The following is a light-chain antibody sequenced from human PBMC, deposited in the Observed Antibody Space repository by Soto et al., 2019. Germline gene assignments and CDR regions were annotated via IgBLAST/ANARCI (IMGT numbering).Light chain of an antibody. CDR1: SSDIGGYNY. Sequence: QSALTQPASVSGSPGQSIAISCTGTSSDIGGYNYVSRYQQHPGKAPKLLIYDVTHRPSGVSNRFSGSKSGDTASLTISGLQAEDEADYYCSSYTSTSTPYVFGTGTKLTVL. V-gene: IGLV2-14*03. J-gene: IGLJ1*01. CDR2: DVT. CDR3: SSYTSTSTPYV.